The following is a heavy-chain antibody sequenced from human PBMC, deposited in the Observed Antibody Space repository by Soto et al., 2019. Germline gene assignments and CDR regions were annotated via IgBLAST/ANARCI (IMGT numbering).Heavy chain of an antibody. D-gene: IGHD3-10*01. CDR1: GGTFSSYA. J-gene: IGHJ3*02. Sequence: GASVEVSCKASGGTFSSYAISWVRQAPGEGLEWMGGIIPIFGTANYAQKFQGRVTITADESTSTAYMELSSLRSEDTAVYYCARDPGHYGSGSYSQGAFDIWGPGTLLTVSS. CDR2: IIPIFGTA. CDR3: ARDPGHYGSGSYSQGAFDI. V-gene: IGHV1-69*13.